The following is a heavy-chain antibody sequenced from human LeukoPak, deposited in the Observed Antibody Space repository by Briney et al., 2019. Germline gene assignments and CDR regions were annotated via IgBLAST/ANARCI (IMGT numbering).Heavy chain of an antibody. CDR3: ARDRKDKRGSSWQRFDY. V-gene: IGHV6-1*01. CDR2: TYYRSKWYN. CDR1: GDSVSSNSAA. J-gene: IGHJ4*02. Sequence: SQTLSLTCAISGDSVSSNSAAWNWIRQSPSRGLEWLGRTYYRSKWYNDYAVSVKSRVTINPDTSKNQFSLQLNSVTPEDTAVYYCARDRKDKRGSSWQRFDYWGQGTLVTVSS. D-gene: IGHD6-13*01.